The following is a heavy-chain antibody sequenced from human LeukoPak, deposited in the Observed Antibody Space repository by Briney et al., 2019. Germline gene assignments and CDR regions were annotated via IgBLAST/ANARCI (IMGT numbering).Heavy chain of an antibody. V-gene: IGHV1-2*06. Sequence: ASVKVSCKASGDTLTDYYMHWVRQAPGQGLEWMGRINPNSGGTNYAQKFQGRVTMTRDTSISTVYMELSRLRSDDTAVYYCARVGYYESSGYYEYWGQGTLVTVSS. CDR2: INPNSGGT. D-gene: IGHD3-22*01. CDR1: GDTLTDYY. CDR3: ARVGYYESSGYYEY. J-gene: IGHJ4*02.